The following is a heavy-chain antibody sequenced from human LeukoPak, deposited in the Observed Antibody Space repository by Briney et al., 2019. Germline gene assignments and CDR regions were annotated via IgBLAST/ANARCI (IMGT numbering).Heavy chain of an antibody. Sequence: SETLSLTCTVSGDSISSSSYYWGWIRQPPGKGLEWIGSIYRTGCTYYSPSLRSPVTISLDPSKNQFSLKLSSVTAADRAVYYCARHGNPYFDLLTGYFDYWGQGSLVTVSS. CDR2: IYRTGCT. CDR1: GDSISSSSYY. J-gene: IGHJ4*02. D-gene: IGHD3-9*01. CDR3: ARHGNPYFDLLTGYFDY. V-gene: IGHV4-39*01.